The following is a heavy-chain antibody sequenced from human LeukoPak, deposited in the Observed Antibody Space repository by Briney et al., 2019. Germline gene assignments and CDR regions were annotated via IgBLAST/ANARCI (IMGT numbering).Heavy chain of an antibody. CDR1: GGTCSSYA. Sequence: SVKVSCKASGGTCSSYAISWVRQAPGQGLEWMGRIIPIFGTANYAQKFQGRVTITTDESTSSAYMELSSLRSEDKAVYYCARDTPYYDSSGYPYWGQGTLVTVSS. J-gene: IGHJ4*02. CDR2: IIPIFGTA. V-gene: IGHV1-69*05. D-gene: IGHD3-22*01. CDR3: ARDTPYYDSSGYPY.